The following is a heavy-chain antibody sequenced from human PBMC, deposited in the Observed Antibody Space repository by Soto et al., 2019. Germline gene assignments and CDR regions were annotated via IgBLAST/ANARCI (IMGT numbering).Heavy chain of an antibody. CDR1: GRSISIYY. CDR3: AIGLCSGCYAHH. CDR2: IYYSGST. J-gene: IGHJ5*02. Sequence: PSETLSLTGSVAGRSISIYYWSWIRQPPGKGLEWIGYIYYSGSTNYNPSLKSRVTISVDTSKNQFSLKLSSVTAADTAVYYCAIGLCSGCYAHHWGQGTLVTVPS. V-gene: IGHV4-59*01. D-gene: IGHD6-19*01.